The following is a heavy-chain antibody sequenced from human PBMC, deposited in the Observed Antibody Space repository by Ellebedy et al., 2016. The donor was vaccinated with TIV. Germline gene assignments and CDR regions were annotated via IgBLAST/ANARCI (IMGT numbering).Heavy chain of an antibody. V-gene: IGHV4-61*01. Sequence: GSLRLSXTVSGGSISSSSYYWSWIRQPPGKGLEWIGYIYYSGSTNYNPSLKSRVTISVDTSKNQFSLKLSSVTAADTAVYYCARDFGGPMAGNDAFDIWGQGTMVTVSS. CDR2: IYYSGST. CDR1: GGSISSSSYY. J-gene: IGHJ3*02. CDR3: ARDFGGPMAGNDAFDI. D-gene: IGHD6-19*01.